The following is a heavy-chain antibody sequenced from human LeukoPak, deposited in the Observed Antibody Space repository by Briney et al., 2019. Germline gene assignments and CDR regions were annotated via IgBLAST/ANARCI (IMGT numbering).Heavy chain of an antibody. V-gene: IGHV3-66*01. CDR3: AMTAVAGTGDY. J-gene: IGHJ4*02. Sequence: GGSQRLSCAGSGFPFSSYTINWVRQAPGKGLEWVSVIYSGGSTYYADSVKGRFTISRDNSKNTLYLQMNSLRAEDTAVYYCAMTAVAGTGDYWGQGTLLTVSS. CDR2: IYSGGST. CDR1: GFPFSSYT. D-gene: IGHD6-19*01.